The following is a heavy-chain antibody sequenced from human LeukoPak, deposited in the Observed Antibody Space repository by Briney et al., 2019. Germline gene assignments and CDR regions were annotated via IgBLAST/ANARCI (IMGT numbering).Heavy chain of an antibody. CDR1: GFTFSSYW. Sequence: GGSLRLSCAASGFTFSSYWMHWVRQAPGKGLEWVSYISSSSSTIYYADSVKGRFTISRDNAKNSLYPQMNSLRDEDTAVYYCARDDRDSSSDAFDIWGQGTMVTVSS. CDR2: ISSSSSTI. J-gene: IGHJ3*02. D-gene: IGHD6-13*01. V-gene: IGHV3-48*02. CDR3: ARDDRDSSSDAFDI.